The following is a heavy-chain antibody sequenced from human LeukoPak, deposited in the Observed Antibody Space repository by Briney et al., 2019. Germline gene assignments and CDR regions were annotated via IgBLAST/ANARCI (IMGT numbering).Heavy chain of an antibody. Sequence: AGTLSLTCTASGFSISSTSHYWGRNPQPPGKGLEWIVSIYYSGSTYYNRSLKSRVTISVNTSKNQFSLRLSSVTAADMAVYFCARLGYSVSWTDCWGQGTLVTVSA. CDR1: GFSISSTSHY. D-gene: IGHD6-13*01. CDR2: IYYSGST. CDR3: ARLGYSVSWTDC. J-gene: IGHJ4*02. V-gene: IGHV4-39*01.